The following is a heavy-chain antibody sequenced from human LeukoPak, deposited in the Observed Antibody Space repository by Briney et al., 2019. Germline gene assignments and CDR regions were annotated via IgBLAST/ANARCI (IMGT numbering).Heavy chain of an antibody. V-gene: IGHV4-4*09. CDR3: ARRGSSGSYDY. J-gene: IGHJ4*02. Sequence: SETLSLTCTVSGGSISSYYWSWIRQPPGKGLEWIGYICTSGSTNYNPSLKSRVTISVDTSKNQFSLKLSSVTAADTAVYYCARRGSSGSYDYWGQGTLVTVSS. CDR1: GGSISSYY. CDR2: ICTSGST. D-gene: IGHD1-26*01.